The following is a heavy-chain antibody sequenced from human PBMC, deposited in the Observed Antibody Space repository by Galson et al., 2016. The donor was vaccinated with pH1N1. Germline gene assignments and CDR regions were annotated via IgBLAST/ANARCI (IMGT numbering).Heavy chain of an antibody. D-gene: IGHD3-10*01. CDR3: AHREVMITNAFDF. V-gene: IGHV2-5*08. Sequence: PALVKPTQTLTLTCTFSGFSINSSGMGVGWIRQPPGQALEWLAVIYWDDDKRYSLSLKSRLTISKDTSKNQVVLTMTNKDPVDTGTYYCAHREVMITNAFDFWGRGTMVTVSS. CDR1: GFSINSSGMG. CDR2: IYWDDDK. J-gene: IGHJ3*01.